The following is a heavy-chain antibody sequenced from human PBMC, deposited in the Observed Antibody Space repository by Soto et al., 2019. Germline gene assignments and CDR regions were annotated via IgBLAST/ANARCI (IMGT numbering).Heavy chain of an antibody. Sequence: QVQLVESGGGVVQPGRSLRLSCAASGFTFSSYAMHWVRQAPGKGLEWVAVISYDGSNKYYADSVKGRFTISRDNSKNTLYLQMNSLRAEDTAVYYCARDEDYYDSSGYPSDDYWGQGTLVTVSS. CDR2: ISYDGSNK. V-gene: IGHV3-30-3*01. D-gene: IGHD3-22*01. J-gene: IGHJ4*02. CDR3: ARDEDYYDSSGYPSDDY. CDR1: GFTFSSYA.